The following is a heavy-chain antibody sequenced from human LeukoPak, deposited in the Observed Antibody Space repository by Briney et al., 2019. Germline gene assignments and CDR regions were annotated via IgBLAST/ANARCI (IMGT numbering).Heavy chain of an antibody. CDR1: GFTFDDYA. V-gene: IGHV3-9*01. CDR2: ISWNSGSI. Sequence: PGRSLRLSCAASGFTFDDYAMHWVRQAPGKGLGWVSGISWNSGSIGYADSVKGRFTMSRDNAKNSLYLQMNSLRAEDTGVYYCARAPAYGDDQDHYYYGMDVWGQGTTVTVSS. CDR3: ARAPAYGDDQDHYYYGMDV. D-gene: IGHD4-17*01. J-gene: IGHJ6*02.